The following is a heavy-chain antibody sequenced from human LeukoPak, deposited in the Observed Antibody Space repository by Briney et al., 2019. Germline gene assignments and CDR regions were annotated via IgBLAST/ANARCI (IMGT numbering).Heavy chain of an antibody. CDR1: GDSISSYY. V-gene: IGHV4-59*01. D-gene: IGHD6-6*01. CDR2: IYYTGST. CDR3: ARELVTKYSTTYYYFGLDV. J-gene: IGHJ6*02. Sequence: SETLSLTCTVSGDSISSYYWTWIRQPPGKGLEWTGYIYYTGSTSYNPSLKSRVTMSVDTSKNQFSLRLSSVTAADTAVYYCARELVTKYSTTYYYFGLDVWGQGTTVTVSS.